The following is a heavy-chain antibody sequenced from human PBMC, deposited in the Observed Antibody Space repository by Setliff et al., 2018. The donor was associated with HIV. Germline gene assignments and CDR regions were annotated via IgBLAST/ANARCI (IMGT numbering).Heavy chain of an antibody. D-gene: IGHD7-27*01. CDR3: ARGRASGSANSG. V-gene: IGHV3-23*01. CDR2: ISGSGGST. Sequence: PGGSLRLSCAASGFTFSSYAMSWVRQAPGKGLEWVSAISGSGGSTYYADSVKGRFTISRDNSKNTLYLQMNSLRPEDTAVYYCARGRASGSANSGWGQGTLVTVSS. J-gene: IGHJ4*02. CDR1: GFTFSSYA.